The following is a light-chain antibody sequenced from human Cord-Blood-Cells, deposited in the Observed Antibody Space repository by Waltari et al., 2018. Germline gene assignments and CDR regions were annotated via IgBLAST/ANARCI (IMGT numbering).Light chain of an antibody. V-gene: IGKV1-33*01. J-gene: IGKJ4*01. Sequence: DIQMNQSQSSLSASVGDKVTITCQASQDISNYLNWYQQKPGKDPKLLIYDASNLETGVPSRFSGSGSGTDFTFTISSLQPEDIATYYCQQYDNLPLTFGGGTKVEIK. CDR3: QQYDNLPLT. CDR1: QDISNY. CDR2: DAS.